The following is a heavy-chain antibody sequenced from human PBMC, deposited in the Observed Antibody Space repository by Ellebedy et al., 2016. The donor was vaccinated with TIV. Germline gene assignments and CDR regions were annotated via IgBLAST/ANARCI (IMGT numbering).Heavy chain of an antibody. J-gene: IGHJ4*02. CDR1: GFTFSIYW. CDR2: IKEDGSRT. V-gene: IGHV3-7*03. CDR3: VKARVPGSSGSLNY. Sequence: GESLKISCAASGFTFSIYWMNWVRQAPGKGLEWVANIKEDGSRTSYVDSVRGRFTISRDNAKNSLYLQMNSLRAEDTAVYYCVKARVPGSSGSLNYWGQGTLVTVSS. D-gene: IGHD3-22*01.